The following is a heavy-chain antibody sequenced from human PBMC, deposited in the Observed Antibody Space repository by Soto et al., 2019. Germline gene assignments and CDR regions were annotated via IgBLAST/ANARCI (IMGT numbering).Heavy chain of an antibody. Sequence: PGGSLRLSCAASGFTFSSYAMSWVRRAPGKGLEWVSAISGSGGSTYYADSVKGRFTTSRDNSKNTLYLQMNSLRAEDTAVYYCAKDGVLLWFGELFGYWGQGTLVTVSS. CDR1: GFTFSSYA. D-gene: IGHD3-10*01. CDR2: ISGSGGST. CDR3: AKDGVLLWFGELFGY. J-gene: IGHJ4*02. V-gene: IGHV3-23*01.